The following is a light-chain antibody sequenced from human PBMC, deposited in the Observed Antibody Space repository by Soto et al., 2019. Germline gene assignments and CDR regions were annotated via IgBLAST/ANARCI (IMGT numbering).Light chain of an antibody. CDR1: QNIIFY. Sequence: DIPMTQSPSSLSASVGDRVTITCRASQNIIFYLNWYQQKPGQAPRLLIYAASNLQSGVPSRFSGRGSGTEFTRTSSSLQPEDFATYFCQQSYTTPVYTFGQGTKLEIK. V-gene: IGKV1-39*01. CDR3: QQSYTTPVYT. CDR2: AAS. J-gene: IGKJ2*01.